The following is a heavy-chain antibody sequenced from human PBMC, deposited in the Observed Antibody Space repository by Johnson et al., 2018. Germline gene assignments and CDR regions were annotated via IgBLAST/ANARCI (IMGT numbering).Heavy chain of an antibody. D-gene: IGHD4-11*01. CDR1: GFTFSYYA. CDR3: VKQGYSNDWVVQH. CDR2: ISGSGGST. V-gene: IGHV3-23*04. J-gene: IGHJ1*01. Sequence: VQLVESGGGLVQPGGSLRLSCAASGFTFSYYAMNWVRQAPGKGLEWVSGISGSGGSTYYADSVKGRFTLARDNSKNTLYVQVSSLRGGDTAGYYCVKQGYSNDWVVQHWGQGTLVTVSA.